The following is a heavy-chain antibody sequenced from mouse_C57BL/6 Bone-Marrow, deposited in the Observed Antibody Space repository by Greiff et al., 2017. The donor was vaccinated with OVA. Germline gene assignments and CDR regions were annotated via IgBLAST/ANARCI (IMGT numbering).Heavy chain of an antibody. V-gene: IGHV1-50*01. CDR3: SRAQLLWLRYWYFDV. D-gene: IGHD2-2*01. CDR1: GYTFTSYW. CDR2: IDPSDSYT. J-gene: IGHJ1*03. Sequence: QVQLQQPGAELVKPGASVKLSCKASGYTFTSYWMQWVKQRPGQGLEWIGEIDPSDSYTNYNQKFKGKATLTVDPSSSTAYMQLSSLTSEDSAVYYCSRAQLLWLRYWYFDVWGTGTTVTVSS.